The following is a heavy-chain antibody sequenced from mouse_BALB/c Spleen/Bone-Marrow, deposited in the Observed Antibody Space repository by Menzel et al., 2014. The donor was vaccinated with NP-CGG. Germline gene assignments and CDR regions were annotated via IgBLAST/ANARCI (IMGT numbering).Heavy chain of an antibody. J-gene: IGHJ2*01. CDR1: GFNIKDYY. Sequence: VQLQQPGAELVRSGASVKLSCTASGFNIKDYYMHWVKQRPEQGLEWIGWIDPENGDTEYAPKFQGKATMTADTSSNTANLQLSSLTSEDTAVYYCNEGYGNYGYWGQGTTLTVSS. CDR2: IDPENGDT. CDR3: NEGYGNYGY. V-gene: IGHV14-4*02. D-gene: IGHD2-10*02.